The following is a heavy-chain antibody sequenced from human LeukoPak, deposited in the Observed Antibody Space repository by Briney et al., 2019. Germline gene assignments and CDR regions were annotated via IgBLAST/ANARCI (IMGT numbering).Heavy chain of an antibody. Sequence: SETLSLTCAVYGGSFSGYYWSWIRQPPGKGLEWIGEINHSGSTNYNPSLKSRVTISVDTSKNQFSLKLSSVTAADTAVYYCARIQVGATHADYWGQGTLVTVSS. V-gene: IGHV4-34*01. CDR3: ARIQVGATHADY. CDR2: INHSGST. J-gene: IGHJ4*02. D-gene: IGHD1-26*01. CDR1: GGSFSGYY.